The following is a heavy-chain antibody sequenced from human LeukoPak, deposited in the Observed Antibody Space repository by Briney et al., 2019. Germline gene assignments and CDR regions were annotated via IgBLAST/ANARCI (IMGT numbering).Heavy chain of an antibody. CDR3: TRSDAFDI. CDR2: IISKTDGGTT. Sequence: EGSLRLSCAASGFTFTNAWMSWVRQAPGKGLEWVGRIISKTDGGTTDYAAPVKGRFTISRDDSKNTLYLHMNSLKTEDTAVYFCTRSDAFDIWGQGTMVTVP. J-gene: IGHJ3*02. CDR1: GFTFTNAW. D-gene: IGHD5-24*01. V-gene: IGHV3-15*01.